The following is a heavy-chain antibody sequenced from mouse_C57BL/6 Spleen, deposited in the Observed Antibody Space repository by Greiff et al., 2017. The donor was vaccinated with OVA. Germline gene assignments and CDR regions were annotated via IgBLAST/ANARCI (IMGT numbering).Heavy chain of an antibody. CDR1: GYTFTSYW. Sequence: QVQLQQPGAELVKPGASVKLSCKASGYTFTSYWMHWVKQRPGQGLEWIGMIHPNSGSTNYNEKFKSKATLTVDKSSSTAYMQLSSLTSEDSAVYYCARYGSRDARDDWGKGTSVTVSS. V-gene: IGHV1-64*01. CDR3: ARYGSRDARDD. J-gene: IGHJ4*01. D-gene: IGHD1-1*01. CDR2: IHPNSGST.